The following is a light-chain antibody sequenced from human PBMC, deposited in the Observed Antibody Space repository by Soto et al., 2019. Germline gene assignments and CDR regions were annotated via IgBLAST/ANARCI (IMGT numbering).Light chain of an antibody. Sequence: EIVLTQSPATLSLSPGERATLSCRASQSVSKYLAWYQQKPGQAPRLLIHDASNRATGIPARFSGSGSGIYLTLNIISLEAEDVGVYSCQQRSNWPRISFGGGTKVEIK. V-gene: IGKV3-11*01. CDR3: QQRSNWPRIS. CDR2: DAS. J-gene: IGKJ4*01. CDR1: QSVSKY.